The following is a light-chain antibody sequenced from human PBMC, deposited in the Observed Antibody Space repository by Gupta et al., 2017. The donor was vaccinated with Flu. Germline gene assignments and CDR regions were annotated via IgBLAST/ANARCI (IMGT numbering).Light chain of an antibody. CDR2: SNT. J-gene: IGLJ3*02. CDR1: SSNIGAGYD. CDR3: QSYDNSLSALWV. Sequence: QSVLTQPPSVSGAPGQRVTISCTGSSSNIGAGYDVHWYQQLPGTAPKLLIYSNTNRPLGVPDRFSGSKSDTSASLAITGLQTEDETDYYCQSYDNSLSALWVFGGGTKLTVL. V-gene: IGLV1-40*01.